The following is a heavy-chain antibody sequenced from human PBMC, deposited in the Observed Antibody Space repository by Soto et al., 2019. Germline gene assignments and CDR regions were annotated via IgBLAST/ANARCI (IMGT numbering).Heavy chain of an antibody. CDR3: ARVGVRGSDYYYYYGMDV. J-gene: IGHJ6*02. Sequence: GASVKVSCKASGGAFSSYSISWVLQAPGQGLEWMGGIIPIFGTANYAQKFQGRVTITADESTSTAYMELSSLRSEDTAVYYCARVGVRGSDYYYYYGMDVWGQGTTVTVSS. D-gene: IGHD3-16*01. CDR2: IIPIFGTA. CDR1: GGAFSSYS. V-gene: IGHV1-69*13.